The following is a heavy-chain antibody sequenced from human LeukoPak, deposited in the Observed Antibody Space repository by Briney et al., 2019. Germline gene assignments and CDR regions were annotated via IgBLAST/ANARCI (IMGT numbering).Heavy chain of an antibody. Sequence: PGGSLRLSCAASGFTFSSYAMSWVRQAPGKGLEWVSAISGSGGSTYYADSVKGRFTISRDNSKNTLYLQMNSLRAEDTAVYYCAKAIYGSGSYCPSYYYYGMDVWGQGTTVTVSS. CDR1: GFTFSSYA. V-gene: IGHV3-23*01. CDR2: ISGSGGST. D-gene: IGHD3-10*01. CDR3: AKAIYGSGSYCPSYYYYGMDV. J-gene: IGHJ6*02.